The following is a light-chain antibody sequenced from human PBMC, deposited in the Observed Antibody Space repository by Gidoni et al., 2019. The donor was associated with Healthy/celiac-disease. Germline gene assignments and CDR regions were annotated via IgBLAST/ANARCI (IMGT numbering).Light chain of an antibody. CDR3: SSYTSSSTQV. V-gene: IGLV2-14*01. CDR2: EVS. CDR1: SSDVGGYNY. Sequence: QSALTQPASVSGSPGQSITISCTGPSSDVGGYNYVSWYQQHPGKAPKLMIYEVSNRPSGVSNRFSGSNSGNTASLTISGLQAEDEADYYCSSYTSSSTQVFGTGTKVTVL. J-gene: IGLJ1*01.